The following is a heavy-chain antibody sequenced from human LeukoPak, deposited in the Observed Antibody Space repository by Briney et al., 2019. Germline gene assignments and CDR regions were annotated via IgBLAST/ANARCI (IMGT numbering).Heavy chain of an antibody. V-gene: IGHV3-21*01. CDR2: ISSSSSYI. D-gene: IGHD6-13*01. CDR3: ARVLAAAGADGFDY. Sequence: PGGSLRLSCAPSAFTFSSYSMNWVRQAPGKGLGWVSSISSSSSYIYYAHSVKGRFTISTDNAKNSLYLQMNSLRAEDTAVYYCARVLAAAGADGFDYWGQGTLVTVSS. J-gene: IGHJ4*02. CDR1: AFTFSSYS.